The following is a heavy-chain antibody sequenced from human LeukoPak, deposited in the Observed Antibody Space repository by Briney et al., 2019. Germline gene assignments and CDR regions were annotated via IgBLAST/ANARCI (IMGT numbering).Heavy chain of an antibody. J-gene: IGHJ5*02. CDR3: ARGQRLYDFWSGYYTYSDYNWFDP. CDR1: GGSFSGYY. Sequence: PSETLSLTCAVYGGSFSGYYWSWIRQPPGKGLEWIGEINHSGSTNYNPSLKSRVTISVDTSKIQFSLKLSSVTAADTAVYYCARGQRLYDFWSGYYTYSDYNWFDPWGQGTLVTVSS. CDR2: INHSGST. D-gene: IGHD3-3*01. V-gene: IGHV4-34*01.